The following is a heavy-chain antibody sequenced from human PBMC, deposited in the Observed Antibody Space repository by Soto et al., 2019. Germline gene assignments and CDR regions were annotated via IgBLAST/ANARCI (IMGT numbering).Heavy chain of an antibody. CDR2: INPYSGGT. J-gene: IGHJ4*02. Sequence: ASVKVSCKASGYTFTDHYIHWLRQAPGQSLEWMGWINPYSGGTHFARKFQDRVTMARDTSVSTAYMELSSLKSDDTAVYYCARPKYGEAYFDSWGQGTVVTVSS. CDR1: GYTFTDHY. V-gene: IGHV1-2*02. D-gene: IGHD2-21*01. CDR3: ARPKYGEAYFDS.